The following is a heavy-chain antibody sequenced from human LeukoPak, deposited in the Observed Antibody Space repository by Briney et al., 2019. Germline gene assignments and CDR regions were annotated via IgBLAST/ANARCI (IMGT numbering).Heavy chain of an antibody. CDR3: AKATALAAPFDY. CDR2: ISSSSSYI. D-gene: IGHD2-15*01. V-gene: IGHV3-21*04. CDR1: GFTFSSYS. J-gene: IGHJ4*02. Sequence: KPGGSLRLSCAASGFTFSSYSMNWVRQAPGKGLEWVSSISSSSSYIYYADSVKGRFTISRDNAKNSLYLQMNSLRAEDMALYYCAKATALAAPFDYWGQGTLVTVSS.